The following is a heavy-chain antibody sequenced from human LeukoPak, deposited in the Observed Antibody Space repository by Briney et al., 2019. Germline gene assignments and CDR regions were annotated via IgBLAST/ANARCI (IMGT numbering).Heavy chain of an antibody. V-gene: IGHV3-30*01. D-gene: IGHD2-15*01. CDR1: GFTFSSYA. J-gene: IGHJ4*02. Sequence: GGSLRLSCAASGFTFSSYAMHWVRQAPGNGLEWGAVISYGGSNKYYADSVKGRFTISSDNSKNTLYLQMISLRSEDTAVYYGARDRHLVVVVVAATLDYWGQGTLVTVSS. CDR2: ISYGGSNK. CDR3: ARDRHLVVVVVAATLDY.